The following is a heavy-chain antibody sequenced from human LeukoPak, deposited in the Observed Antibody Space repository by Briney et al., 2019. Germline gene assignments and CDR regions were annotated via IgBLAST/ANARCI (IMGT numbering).Heavy chain of an antibody. V-gene: IGHV4-34*01. D-gene: IGHD3-22*01. CDR1: GGSFSGYY. Sequence: SETLSLTCAVYGGSFSGYYWSWIRQPPGKGLEWIGEINHSGSTNYNPSLKSRVTISVDTSKNQFSLKLSSVTAAGTAVYYCARLAPQNYYDSSGYYYDYWGQGTLVTVSS. J-gene: IGHJ4*02. CDR3: ARLAPQNYYDSSGYYYDY. CDR2: INHSGST.